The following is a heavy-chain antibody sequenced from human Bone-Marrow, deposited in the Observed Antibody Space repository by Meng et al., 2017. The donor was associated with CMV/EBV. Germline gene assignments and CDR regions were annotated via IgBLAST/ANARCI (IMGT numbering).Heavy chain of an antibody. CDR2: IDSDGSST. D-gene: IGHD1-26*01. CDR3: IRGVGGTSGRHY. CDR1: GFTFSSYW. Sequence: GESLKISCAASGFTFSSYWMHWVRQAPGKGLVWVSRIDSDGSSTNYADSVKGRFTISRDNAKNTLYLQMNSLRAEDTAVYYCIRGVGGTSGRHYWGQGTLVTFSS. V-gene: IGHV3-74*01. J-gene: IGHJ4*02.